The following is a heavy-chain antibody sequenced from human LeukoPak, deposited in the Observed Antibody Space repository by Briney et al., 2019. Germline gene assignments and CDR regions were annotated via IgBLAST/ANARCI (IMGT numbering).Heavy chain of an antibody. CDR3: VARLPAAILVDV. CDR1: GYTFTSYY. CDR2: INASGGST. D-gene: IGHD2-2*02. Sequence: ASVKVSCKASGYTFTSYYMHWVRHAPGQGLEWMGIINASGGSTSYAKTFQGRVTMTRDTSTSTDYMELSSLRSEDTAVYYCVARLPAAILVDVWGKGTTVTVSS. J-gene: IGHJ6*04. V-gene: IGHV1-46*01.